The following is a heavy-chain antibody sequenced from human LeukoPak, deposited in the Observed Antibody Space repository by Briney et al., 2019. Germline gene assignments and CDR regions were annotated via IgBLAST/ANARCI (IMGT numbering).Heavy chain of an antibody. V-gene: IGHV1-3*01. J-gene: IGHJ4*02. CDR2: INAGNGNT. CDR1: GYTFTSYA. Sequence: ASVKVSCKASGYTFTSYAMHWVRQAPGQRLEWMGWINAGNGNTEYSQKFQGRVTITRDTSASTAYMELSSLRSEDTAVYYCARVSEPRDSSGYYLALGYWGQGTLVTVSS. CDR3: ARVSEPRDSSGYYLALGY. D-gene: IGHD3-22*01.